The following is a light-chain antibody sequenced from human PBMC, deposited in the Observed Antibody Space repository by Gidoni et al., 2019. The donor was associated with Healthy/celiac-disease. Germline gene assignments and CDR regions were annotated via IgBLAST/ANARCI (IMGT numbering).Light chain of an antibody. CDR3: QQYNNWPSMYT. CDR2: GAS. V-gene: IGKV3-15*01. CDR1: QSVSSN. Sequence: EIVMTQSPATLSVSPGERATLSCRASQSVSSNLALYQQKPGQAPRLLIYGASTRATGSPARFSGSGSGTEFTLTISSLQSEDFAVYYCQQYNNWPSMYTFGQGTKLEIK. J-gene: IGKJ2*01.